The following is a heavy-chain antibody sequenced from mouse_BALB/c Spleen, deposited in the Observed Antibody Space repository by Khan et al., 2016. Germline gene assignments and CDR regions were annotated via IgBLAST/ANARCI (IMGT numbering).Heavy chain of an antibody. D-gene: IGHD3-1*01. Sequence: QVQLKESGAELMKPGASVKISCKATGYTFSSYWIEWVKQRPGHGLEWIGEILPGSGSTTNYNEKFKGKATFTADTSSNTAYMELSRLTSDDSAVYYCARVEDGSAWFSYWGQGTLVTFS. CDR2: ILPGSGSTT. CDR3: ARVEDGSAWFSY. J-gene: IGHJ3*01. CDR1: GYTFSSYW. V-gene: IGHV1-9*01.